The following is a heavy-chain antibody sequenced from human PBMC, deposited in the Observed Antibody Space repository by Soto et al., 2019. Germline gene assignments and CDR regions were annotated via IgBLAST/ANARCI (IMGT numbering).Heavy chain of an antibody. J-gene: IGHJ4*02. Sequence: ASVKVSCKGLGYTFTSYGISWVRQAPGQGLEWMGWIRPNDGHTNYAQKFQGRGTMTRDTSTTTVYMDLRSLGSDDTAVYYCAIIGSGDYSDFDYWGKGTLVTVSS. CDR1: GYTFTSYG. D-gene: IGHD4-4*01. CDR2: IRPNDGHT. V-gene: IGHV1-18*01. CDR3: AIIGSGDYSDFDY.